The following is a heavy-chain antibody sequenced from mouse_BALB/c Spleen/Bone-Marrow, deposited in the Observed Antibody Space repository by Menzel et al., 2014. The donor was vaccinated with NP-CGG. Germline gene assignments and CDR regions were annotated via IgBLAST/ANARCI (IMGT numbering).Heavy chain of an antibody. CDR2: IDPSNSES. CDR1: GYTFTSYW. V-gene: IGHV1-59*01. CDR3: ARLDGNYRNYFAY. Sequence: VQLQQSGPELVRPGTSVKMSCKASGYTFTSYWTHWVKQRPGQGLEWIGMIDPSNSESRLNQKFKDKATLNVDKSSNTAYMQLSSLTSEDSAVYYCARLDGNYRNYFAYWGQGTSLTVSS. D-gene: IGHD2-1*01. J-gene: IGHJ2*02.